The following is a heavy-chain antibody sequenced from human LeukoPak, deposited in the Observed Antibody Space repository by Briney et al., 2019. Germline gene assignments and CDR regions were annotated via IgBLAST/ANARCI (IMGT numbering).Heavy chain of an antibody. D-gene: IGHD3-3*01. J-gene: IGHJ4*02. Sequence: PGGSLRLSCAASGFTVSSNYLSWVRQAPGKGLELVSLIYSGGSTYYADSVKGRFTISRDISKNTLYFQMNSLRAEDTAVYYCARVMKEWLCPDYWGQGSLVTVSS. CDR1: GFTVSSNY. CDR3: ARVMKEWLCPDY. CDR2: IYSGGST. V-gene: IGHV3-53*01.